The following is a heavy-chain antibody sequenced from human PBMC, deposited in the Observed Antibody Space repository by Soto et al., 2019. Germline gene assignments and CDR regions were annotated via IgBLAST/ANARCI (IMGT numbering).Heavy chain of an antibody. Sequence: GGSLRLSCAASGFTFSSYAMHWVRQAPGKGLEYVSAISSNGGSTYYADSVKGRFTISRDNSKNTLYLQMGSLRAEDMAVYYCATITTARPFDSWAQGNLVTVSS. J-gene: IGHJ4*02. CDR1: GFTFSSYA. D-gene: IGHD1-1*01. V-gene: IGHV3-64*02. CDR2: ISSNGGST. CDR3: ATITTARPFDS.